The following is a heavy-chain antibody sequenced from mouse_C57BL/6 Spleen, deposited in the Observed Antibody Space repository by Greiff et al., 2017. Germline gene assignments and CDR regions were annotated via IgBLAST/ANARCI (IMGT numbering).Heavy chain of an antibody. V-gene: IGHV2-3*01. CDR2: IWGDGST. CDR1: GFSLTSYG. J-gene: IGHJ4*01. CDR3: AKEKVFYYGYDGGRNYYAMDY. Sequence: QVQLQQSGPGLVAPSQSLSITCTVSGFSLTSYGVSWVRQPPGKGLEWLGVIWGDGSTNYHSAPISRLSISKDNSKSQVFLKLNSLQTDDTATYYCAKEKVFYYGYDGGRNYYAMDYWGQGTSVTVSS. D-gene: IGHD2-2*01.